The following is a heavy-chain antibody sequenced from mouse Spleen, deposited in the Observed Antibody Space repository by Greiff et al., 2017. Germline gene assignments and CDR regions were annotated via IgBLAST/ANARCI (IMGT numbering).Heavy chain of an antibody. CDR2: INPNYGTT. J-gene: IGHJ4*01. D-gene: IGHD2-4*01. V-gene: IGHV1-39*01. CDR1: GYSFTDYN. Sequence: VQLQQSGPELVKPGASVKISCKASGYSFTDYNMNWVKQSTGKSLEWIGVINPNYGTTSYNQKFKGKATLTVDQSSSTAYMQLNSLTSEDSAVYYCARRRTYDYDGLEAMDYWGQGTSVTVSS. CDR3: ARRRTYDYDGLEAMDY.